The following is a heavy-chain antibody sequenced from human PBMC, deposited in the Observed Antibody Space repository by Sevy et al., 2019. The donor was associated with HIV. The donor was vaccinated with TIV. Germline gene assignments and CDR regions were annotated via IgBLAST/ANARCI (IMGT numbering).Heavy chain of an antibody. CDR1: GFTFGDYT. Sequence: GGSLRLSCAASGFTFGDYTMHWVRQVPGKGLEWVSLISGDAKKTDYADSVEGRFTVSRDNRKNSLYLQMNSLRSEYTALYFCAKDIPGHSRFDHWGQGTLVTVSS. CDR2: ISGDAKKT. CDR3: AKDIPGHSRFDH. V-gene: IGHV3-43*01. J-gene: IGHJ4*02.